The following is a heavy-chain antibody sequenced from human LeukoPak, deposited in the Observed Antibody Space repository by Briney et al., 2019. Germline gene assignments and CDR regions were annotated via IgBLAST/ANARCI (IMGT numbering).Heavy chain of an antibody. J-gene: IGHJ4*02. Sequence: ASVKVSCKSSGYTFTSYYMHWVRQPPGQGLEWMGIIHPSGGSTSYAQKFQGRVTMTRDMSTSTVYMELSSLRSEDTAVYYCARDLIITSQNIVIRPPELWGQGTLVTVSS. D-gene: IGHD2/OR15-2a*01. CDR1: GYTFTSYY. V-gene: IGHV1-46*01. CDR3: ARDLIITSQNIVIRPPEL. CDR2: IHPSGGST.